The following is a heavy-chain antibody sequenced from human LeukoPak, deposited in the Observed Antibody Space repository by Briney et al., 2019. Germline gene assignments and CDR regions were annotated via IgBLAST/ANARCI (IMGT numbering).Heavy chain of an antibody. Sequence: SETLPLTCTVSGGSISSYYWSWIRQPPGKGLEWIGYIYYSGSTNYNPSLKSRVTISVDTSKNQFSLKLSPVTAADTAVYYCARDSRSGWYGNYFDYWGQGTLVTVSS. CDR2: IYYSGST. V-gene: IGHV4-59*01. D-gene: IGHD6-19*01. CDR3: ARDSRSGWYGNYFDY. J-gene: IGHJ4*02. CDR1: GGSISSYY.